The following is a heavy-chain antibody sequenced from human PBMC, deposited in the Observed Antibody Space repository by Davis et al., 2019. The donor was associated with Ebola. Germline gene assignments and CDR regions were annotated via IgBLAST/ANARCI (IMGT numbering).Heavy chain of an antibody. J-gene: IGHJ6*04. V-gene: IGHV3-48*01. CDR2: ISTGGTTT. Sequence: GESLKISCAGSGFTFSDYSMSWVRQTPGKGLEWLSYISTGGTTTYFADSVKGRFSSSRDNAKNSLYLQMNSLRGEDTAIYYCARVNLWSRGWGMDVWGKGTTVTVSS. CDR3: ARVNLWSRGWGMDV. CDR1: GFTFSDYS. D-gene: IGHD2-21*01.